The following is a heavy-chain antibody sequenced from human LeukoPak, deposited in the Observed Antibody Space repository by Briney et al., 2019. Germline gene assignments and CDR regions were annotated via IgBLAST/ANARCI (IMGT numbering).Heavy chain of an antibody. CDR3: AKTAMVTLGFDY. V-gene: IGHV4-61*02. CDR2: IYTSGST. Sequence: PSETLSLTCTVSGGSISSGSYYWSWIRQPAGKGLEWIGRIYTSGSTNYNPSLKSRVTISVDTSKNQFSLKLSSVTAADTAVYYCAKTAMVTLGFDYWGQGTLVTVSS. CDR1: GGSISSGSYY. D-gene: IGHD5-18*01. J-gene: IGHJ4*02.